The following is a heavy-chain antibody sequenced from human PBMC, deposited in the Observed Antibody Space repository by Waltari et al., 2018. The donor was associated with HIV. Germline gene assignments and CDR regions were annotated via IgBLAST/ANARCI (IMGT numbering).Heavy chain of an antibody. Sequence: EVQLVESGGHLTQTGGSLILSCSASGSRVDSTYMRWVCQAPGKGLEWVSVLYSKGNTNSVDSVKGRFTIFRDNSKNTLYLQMNTLRAEDTAVYYCARMQRSYGSEQSRYFYFGIDVWGQGTSVIVSS. V-gene: IGHV3-53*01. D-gene: IGHD3-10*01. CDR3: ARMQRSYGSEQSRYFYFGIDV. CDR1: GSRVDSTY. CDR2: LYSKGNT. J-gene: IGHJ6*02.